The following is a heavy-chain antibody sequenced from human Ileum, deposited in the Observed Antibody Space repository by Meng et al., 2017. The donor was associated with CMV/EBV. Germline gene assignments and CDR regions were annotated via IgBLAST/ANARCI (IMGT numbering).Heavy chain of an antibody. CDR2: ISAYNGNT. V-gene: IGHV1-18*01. D-gene: IGHD6-19*01. CDR3: ARGGAVAGTTYYYYGMVV. Sequence: ASVKVSCKASGYTFTSYGISWVRQAPGQGLEWMGWISAYNGNTNYAQKLQGRVTMTTDTSTSTAYMELRSLRSDDTAVYYCARGGAVAGTTYYYYGMVVWGQGTTVTVSS. CDR1: GYTFTSYG. J-gene: IGHJ6*02.